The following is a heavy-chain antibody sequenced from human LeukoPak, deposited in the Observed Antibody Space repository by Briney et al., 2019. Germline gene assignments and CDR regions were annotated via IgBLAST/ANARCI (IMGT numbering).Heavy chain of an antibody. J-gene: IGHJ4*02. D-gene: IGHD4-4*01. V-gene: IGHV4-31*03. Sequence: SQTLSLTCTVSGGSFSSGGFYWSWVRQHPGKGLEWIGYIHYLGSTHYNASLRSRITISTDTSKDQFSLKLRSVTAADTAVYYCARVRTTLSGFAFDYWGQGTLVTVSS. CDR1: GGSFSSGGFY. CDR2: IHYLGST. CDR3: ARVRTTLSGFAFDY.